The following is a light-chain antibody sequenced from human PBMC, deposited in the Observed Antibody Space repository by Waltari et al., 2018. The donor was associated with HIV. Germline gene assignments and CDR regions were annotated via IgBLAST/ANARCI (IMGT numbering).Light chain of an antibody. CDR3: KQTYSLPLT. Sequence: DIQMTQSPSSLSASVGDSVTLTCRASQNITTYLSWYQQKPGKAPLLLLYAASTLQSGVASRFSGSGSGTDFTLTISSLQPGDFASYYCKQTYSLPLTFGGGTKVVIK. CDR2: AAS. CDR1: QNITTY. V-gene: IGKV1-39*01. J-gene: IGKJ4*01.